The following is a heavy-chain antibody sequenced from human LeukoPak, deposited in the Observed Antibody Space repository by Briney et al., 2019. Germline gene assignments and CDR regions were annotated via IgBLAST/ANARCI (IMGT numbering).Heavy chain of an antibody. CDR1: GFTFSSYS. J-gene: IGHJ4*02. D-gene: IGHD5-24*01. Sequence: KPGGSLRLSCAASGFTFSSYSMNWVRQAPGKGLEWIGSIYYSGSTYYNPSLKSRVTISVDTSKNQFSLKLSSVTAADTAVYYCAESIGRDGYDYWGQGTLVTVSS. V-gene: IGHV4-39*07. CDR2: IYYSGST. CDR3: AESIGRDGYDY.